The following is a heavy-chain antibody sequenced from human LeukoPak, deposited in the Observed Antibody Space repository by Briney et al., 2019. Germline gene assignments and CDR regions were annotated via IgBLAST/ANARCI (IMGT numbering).Heavy chain of an antibody. CDR2: INAYNDST. Sequence: ASVKVSRKASGYTFTSYGISWVRQAPAQGLEWMGWINAYNDSTNYAQKLHGRVSMTTDTSTSTAYMELRSVRSDDTAVYYCARDLLGIAVAGPTNWFDPWGQGTLVTVSS. CDR3: ARDLLGIAVAGPTNWFDP. J-gene: IGHJ5*02. D-gene: IGHD6-19*01. CDR1: GYTFTSYG. V-gene: IGHV1-18*01.